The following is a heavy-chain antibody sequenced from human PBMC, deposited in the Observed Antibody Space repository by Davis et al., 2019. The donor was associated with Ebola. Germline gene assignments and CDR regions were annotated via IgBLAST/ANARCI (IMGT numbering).Heavy chain of an antibody. CDR3: AKVGALAAADY. J-gene: IGHJ4*02. CDR1: GFTFSSYG. D-gene: IGHD6-13*01. CDR2: ISYDGSNK. Sequence: GESLKISCAASGFTFSSYGMHWVRQAPGKGLEWVAVISYDGSNKYYADSVKGRFTISRDNSKNTLYLQMNSLRAEDTAVYYCAKVGALAAADYWGQGTLVTVSS. V-gene: IGHV3-30*18.